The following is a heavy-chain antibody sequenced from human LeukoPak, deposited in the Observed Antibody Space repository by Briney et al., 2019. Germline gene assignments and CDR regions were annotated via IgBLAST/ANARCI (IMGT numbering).Heavy chain of an antibody. Sequence: GGCLRLSCAASGYTFSSYWMSWVRQAPGKGLEWVANIKQDGSEKYYVDSVKGRFTISRDNAKNSLYLQMNSLRAEDTAVYYCAREVNYYDSSGFDYWGQGTLVTVSS. D-gene: IGHD3-22*01. CDR2: IKQDGSEK. CDR3: AREVNYYDSSGFDY. CDR1: GYTFSSYW. J-gene: IGHJ4*02. V-gene: IGHV3-7*01.